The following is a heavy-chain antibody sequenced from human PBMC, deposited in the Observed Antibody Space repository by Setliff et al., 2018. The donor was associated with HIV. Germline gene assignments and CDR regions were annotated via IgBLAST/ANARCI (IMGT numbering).Heavy chain of an antibody. CDR1: GGSISSTNYF. CDR3: VDPSGAMGDFDS. CDR2: IYYHGST. Sequence: SETLSLTCTVAGGSISSTNYFWGWIRQPPGKGLEWIGTIYYHGSTYYNPSLKSRVTISIGTSKNQFSLQLTSVTAADTAVYYCVDPSGAMGDFDSWGQGTLVTVSS. V-gene: IGHV4-39*01. J-gene: IGHJ4*02. D-gene: IGHD3-16*01.